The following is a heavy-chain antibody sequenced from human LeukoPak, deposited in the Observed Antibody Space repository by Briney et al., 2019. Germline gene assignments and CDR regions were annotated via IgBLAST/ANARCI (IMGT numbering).Heavy chain of an antibody. V-gene: IGHV1-24*01. CDR3: ATATIYYDSSGYLDY. J-gene: IGHJ4*02. Sequence: ASVKVPCKVSGYTLTELSMHWVRQAPGKGLEWMGGFDPEDGETIYAQKFQGRVTMTEDTSTDTAYMELSSLRSEDTAVYYCATATIYYDSSGYLDYWGQGTLVTVSS. CDR1: GYTLTELS. D-gene: IGHD3-22*01. CDR2: FDPEDGET.